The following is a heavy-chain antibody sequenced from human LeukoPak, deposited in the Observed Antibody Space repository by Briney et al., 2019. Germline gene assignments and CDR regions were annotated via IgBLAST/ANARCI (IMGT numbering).Heavy chain of an antibody. V-gene: IGHV1-24*01. Sequence: ASVKVSCKVSGYTLTELSMHWVRQAPGKGLEWMGGFDPEDGETIYAQKFQGRVTMTEDTSTDTAYMELSSLRSDDTAVYYCARDYCSSTSCLFDYWGQGTLVTVSS. CDR1: GYTLTELS. J-gene: IGHJ4*02. CDR2: FDPEDGET. CDR3: ARDYCSSTSCLFDY. D-gene: IGHD2-2*01.